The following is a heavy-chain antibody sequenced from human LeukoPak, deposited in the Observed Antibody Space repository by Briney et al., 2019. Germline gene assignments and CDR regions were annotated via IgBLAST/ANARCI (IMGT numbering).Heavy chain of an antibody. Sequence: PSETLSLTCTVSGGSISSYYWSWIRQPPGKGLEWIGYIYYSGSTNYNPSLKSRVTISVDTSKNQFSLKLSSVTAADTAVYYCARRGVVPAAMIYYYYGMDVWGQGTTVTVSS. CDR1: GGSISSYY. D-gene: IGHD2-2*01. V-gene: IGHV4-59*08. CDR2: IYYSGST. J-gene: IGHJ6*02. CDR3: ARRGVVPAAMIYYYYGMDV.